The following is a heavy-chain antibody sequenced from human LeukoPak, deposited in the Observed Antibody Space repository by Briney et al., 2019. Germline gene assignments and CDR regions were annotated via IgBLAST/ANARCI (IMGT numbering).Heavy chain of an antibody. D-gene: IGHD3-3*01. Sequence: GASVKVSCKASGYTFTGYYIHWVRQAPGQGLEWMGWIDPNSGGTNYAQHFQGRVTMTRDTSISTAYMEVSRLRSDDTAVYYCARGPLYYDYWSGPRTEYFHHWGQGTLVTVSS. J-gene: IGHJ1*01. CDR3: ARGPLYYDYWSGPRTEYFHH. CDR1: GYTFTGYY. CDR2: IDPNSGGT. V-gene: IGHV1-2*02.